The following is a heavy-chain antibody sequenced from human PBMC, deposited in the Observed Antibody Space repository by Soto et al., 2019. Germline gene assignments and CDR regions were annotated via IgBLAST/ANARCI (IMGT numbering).Heavy chain of an antibody. Sequence: GGSLRLSCAASGFTFSNSDMNWVHQAPGKGLEWVSGVSWNGSRTHYADSVKGRFIISRDNSRNTLYLQTNSLRAEDTAVYYCVRNDPYRIQLWSLYYYGMDVWGQGTTVTVSS. CDR2: VSWNGSRT. D-gene: IGHD5-18*01. CDR3: VRNDPYRIQLWSLYYYGMDV. V-gene: IGHV3-35*01. J-gene: IGHJ6*02. CDR1: GFTFSNSD.